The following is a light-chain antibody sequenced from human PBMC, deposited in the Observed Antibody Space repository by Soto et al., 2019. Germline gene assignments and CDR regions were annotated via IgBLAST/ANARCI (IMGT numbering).Light chain of an antibody. CDR3: QHYNSYSEA. CDR2: DAS. J-gene: IGKJ1*01. V-gene: IGKV1-5*01. CDR1: QSISSW. Sequence: DIQMTQSPSTLSASVGDRVTITCRASQSISSWLAWYQQKPGKAPKLLIYDASSLESGVPSRFSGSGSGTEFTLTISSLQPDDFATYYCQHYNSYSEAFGQGTKVVIK.